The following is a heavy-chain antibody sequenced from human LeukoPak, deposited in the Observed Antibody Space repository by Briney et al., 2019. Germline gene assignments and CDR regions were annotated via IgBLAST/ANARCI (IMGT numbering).Heavy chain of an antibody. V-gene: IGHV1-3*01. Sequence: GASVKVSCKAPGYTFTSYAMHWVRQAPGQSLEWMGWINAGNGNTKYSQKFQGRVTITRDTSASTAYMELSSLRSEDTAVYHCARSILWFGDLSGMDVWGKGTTVTVSS. D-gene: IGHD3-10*01. J-gene: IGHJ6*04. CDR2: INAGNGNT. CDR1: GYTFTSYA. CDR3: ARSILWFGDLSGMDV.